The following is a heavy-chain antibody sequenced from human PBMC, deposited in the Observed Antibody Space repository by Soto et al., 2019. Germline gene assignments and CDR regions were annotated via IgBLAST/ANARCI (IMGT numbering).Heavy chain of an antibody. CDR2: IIPLFGTA. D-gene: IGHD5-12*01. CDR3: AINEGTDGYKFAY. J-gene: IGHJ4*02. CDR1: GGTFSTYD. Sequence: QVQLVQSGAEVKKPGSSVKVSCKASGGTFSTYDICWVRQAPGQGLEWMGGIIPLFGTANYAQKFQGRVTIIADESTRTAYMELRRLRSEETAVYYCAINEGTDGYKFAYWGQGTLVTVSS. V-gene: IGHV1-69*01.